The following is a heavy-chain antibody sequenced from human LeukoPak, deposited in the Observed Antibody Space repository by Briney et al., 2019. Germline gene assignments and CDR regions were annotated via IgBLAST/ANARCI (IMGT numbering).Heavy chain of an antibody. CDR3: ARVRIAVDVTGALDI. D-gene: IGHD6-19*01. CDR2: IKQDGSEK. V-gene: IGHV3-7*01. Sequence: GGSLRLSCAASGFTFSSYWMSWVRQAPGKGLEWVANIKQDGSEKYYVDSVKGRFTISRDNAKNSLYLQMNSLRAEDTAVFYCARVRIAVDVTGALDIWGQGTMVTVSS. J-gene: IGHJ3*02. CDR1: GFTFSSYW.